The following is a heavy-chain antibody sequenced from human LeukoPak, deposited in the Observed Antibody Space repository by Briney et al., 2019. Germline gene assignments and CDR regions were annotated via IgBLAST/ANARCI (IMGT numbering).Heavy chain of an antibody. CDR2: IRSKANSYAT. J-gene: IGHJ6*02. CDR3: TSAPPGADYYYGMDV. Sequence: LGGSLRLSCAASGFTFSGSAMHWVRQASGKGLEWVGRIRSKANSYATAYAASVKGRFTISRDDSKNTAYLQMNSLKTEDTAVYYCTSAPPGADYYYGMDVWGQGTTVTVSS. CDR1: GFTFSGSA. V-gene: IGHV3-73*01. D-gene: IGHD1-26*01.